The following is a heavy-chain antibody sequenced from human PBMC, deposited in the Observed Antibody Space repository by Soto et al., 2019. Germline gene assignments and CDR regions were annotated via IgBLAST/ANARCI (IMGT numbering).Heavy chain of an antibody. CDR3: TRGLFSGSSYSGSWYYFDA. CDR1: GGSFSGYI. CDR2: INHSGSS. D-gene: IGHD1-26*01. Sequence: SETLSLTCAVSGGSFSGYIWTWIRQTPGKGLQWIGQINHSGSSIYNPSLKNRVTISTMSNNKFSLELSSVTAADTAVYYCTRGLFSGSSYSGSWYYFDAWGQGTMVTVSS. V-gene: IGHV4-34*01. J-gene: IGHJ4*02.